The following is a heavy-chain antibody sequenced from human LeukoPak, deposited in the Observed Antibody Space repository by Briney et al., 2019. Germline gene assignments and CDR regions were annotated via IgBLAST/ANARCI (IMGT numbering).Heavy chain of an antibody. J-gene: IGHJ4*02. V-gene: IGHV3-30*02. CDR3: VKDYLVEAQRVYYFDY. Sequence: GESLRLSCAASGVTFSSYGWHWVRQAPGKGLEWVAFIRYDESKEYYADSVKGRFTISRDNSKNTLYLQMSSLRVEDTAVYHCVKDYLVEAQRVYYFDYWGQGSLVTVSS. D-gene: IGHD1-26*01. CDR1: GVTFSSYG. CDR2: IRYDESKE.